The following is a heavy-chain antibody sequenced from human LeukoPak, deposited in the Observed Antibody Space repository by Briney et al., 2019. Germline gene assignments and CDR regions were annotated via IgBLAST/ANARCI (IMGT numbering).Heavy chain of an antibody. CDR3: ARDLAYCGGDCYS. Sequence: SETLSLTCTVSGYSISSGYYWGWIRQPPGKGLEWIGCIYHSGSTYYNPSLKSRVTISVDTSKDQFSLKLSSVTAADTAVYYCARDLAYCGGDCYSWGQGTLVTVSS. J-gene: IGHJ5*02. CDR2: IYHSGST. CDR1: GYSISSGYY. D-gene: IGHD2-21*01. V-gene: IGHV4-38-2*02.